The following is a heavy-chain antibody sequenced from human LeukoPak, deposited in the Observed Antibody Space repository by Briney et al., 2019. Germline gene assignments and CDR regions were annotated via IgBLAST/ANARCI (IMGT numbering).Heavy chain of an antibody. CDR1: GRSFSGYY. CDR3: ARVLPYYYYDMDV. V-gene: IGHV4-34*01. D-gene: IGHD1-26*01. Sequence: PSETLSLTCAVYGRSFSGYYWSWIRQPPGKWLEWIGEINHSGSTNYNPSLKSRVTISVDTSKNQFSLKLSSVTAADTAVYYCARVLPYYYYDMDVWGQETTVSVSS. CDR2: INHSGST. J-gene: IGHJ6*02.